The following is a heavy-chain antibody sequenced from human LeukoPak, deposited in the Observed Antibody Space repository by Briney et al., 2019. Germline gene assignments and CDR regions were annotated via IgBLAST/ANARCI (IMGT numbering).Heavy chain of an antibody. J-gene: IGHJ4*02. CDR3: ASYTYYDISHRDY. CDR1: GFTFSSYS. D-gene: IGHD3-9*01. V-gene: IGHV3-21*01. Sequence: GGSLRLSCAASGFTFSSYSMNWVRQAPGKGLEWVSSISSSSNYIYYADSVKGRFTISRDNAKNSLYLQMNSLRAEDTAVYYCASYTYYDISHRDYWGQGTLVTVSS. CDR2: ISSSSNYI.